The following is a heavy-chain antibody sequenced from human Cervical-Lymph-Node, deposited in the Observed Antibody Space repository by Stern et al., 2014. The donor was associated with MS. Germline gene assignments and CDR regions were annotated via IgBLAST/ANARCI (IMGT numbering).Heavy chain of an antibody. Sequence: EMQLVESGEGVVQPGGSLRLSCSASGFTFSIYALHWVRQAPGKGLEYLAAINSNGGATYYADSVQGRFTISRDNSKNTLYLQMDGLRPEDTAVYYCARGPSSGWYYFDSWGQGTLVTVSS. CDR1: GFTFSIYA. D-gene: IGHD6-19*01. CDR2: INSNGGAT. V-gene: IGHV3-64*02. J-gene: IGHJ4*02. CDR3: ARGPSSGWYYFDS.